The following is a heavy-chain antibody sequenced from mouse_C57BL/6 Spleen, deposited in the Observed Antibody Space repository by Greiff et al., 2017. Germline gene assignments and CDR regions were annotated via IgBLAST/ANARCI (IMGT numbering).Heavy chain of an antibody. Sequence: VQLQESGAELARPGASVKLSCKASGYTFTSYGISWVKQRTGQGLEWIGEIYPRSGNTYYNEKFKGKATLTADKSSSTAYMELRSLTSEDSAVYFCARSIYYDYDGGYFDYWGQGTTLTVSS. J-gene: IGHJ2*01. CDR2: IYPRSGNT. CDR3: ARSIYYDYDGGYFDY. CDR1: GYTFTSYG. V-gene: IGHV1-81*01. D-gene: IGHD2-4*01.